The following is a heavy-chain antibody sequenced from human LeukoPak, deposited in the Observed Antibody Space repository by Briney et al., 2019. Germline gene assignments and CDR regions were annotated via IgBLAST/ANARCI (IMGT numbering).Heavy chain of an antibody. CDR3: TILGYTYGRFDY. CDR2: IETTSGGGTT. J-gene: IGHJ4*02. CDR1: GFTFSIAW. V-gene: IGHV3-15*04. D-gene: IGHD5-18*01. Sequence: NPGGSLRLSCAASGFTFSIAWMNWVRQAPGKGLEWVARIETTSGGGTTHYAEAVQGRFIISRDDSKNTLYLQMNSLKTEDTAVYYCTILGYTYGRFDYWGQGTLVTVSS.